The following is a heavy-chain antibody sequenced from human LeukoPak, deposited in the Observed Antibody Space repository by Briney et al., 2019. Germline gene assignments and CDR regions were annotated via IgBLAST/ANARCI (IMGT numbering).Heavy chain of an antibody. Sequence: ESLKISCAASGFTFRNFWMHWVRQAPGKGLVWVSRINTDGSSTNYADSVKGRFTISRDNAKNTLYLQMNSLRAEDTAVYYCARDSAYCGGDCYSFDYWGQGTLVTVSS. J-gene: IGHJ4*02. V-gene: IGHV3-74*01. CDR3: ARDSAYCGGDCYSFDY. D-gene: IGHD2-21*02. CDR1: GFTFRNFW. CDR2: INTDGSST.